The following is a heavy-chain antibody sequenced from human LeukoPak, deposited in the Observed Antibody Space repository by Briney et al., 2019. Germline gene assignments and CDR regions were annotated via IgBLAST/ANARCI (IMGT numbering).Heavy chain of an antibody. CDR3: ARDQLRTGAFDI. D-gene: IGHD4-17*01. V-gene: IGHV3-48*03. CDR1: GFTFSSYE. Sequence: GGSLRLSCEASGFTFSSYEMNWVRQTPGKGLEWVSYISSSGSTIYFADSMQGRFTISRDNAKDSVYLQLSSLRAEDTAVYYCARDQLRTGAFDIWGQGTMVTVSS. CDR2: ISSSGSTI. J-gene: IGHJ3*02.